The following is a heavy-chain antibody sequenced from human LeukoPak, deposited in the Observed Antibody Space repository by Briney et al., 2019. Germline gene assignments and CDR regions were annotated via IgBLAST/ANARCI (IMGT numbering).Heavy chain of an antibody. CDR1: GYSFTNYW. V-gene: IGHV5-10-1*01. CDR3: TRLSYYGSGLLDY. Sequence: GESLMISCKASGYSFTNYWISWVRQLPGKGLEWMGWIDPSDSNTNYSPSLQGHVTISADKSINTAYLQWSSLKASDTAMYYCTRLSYYGSGLLDYWGQGTRVTVSS. J-gene: IGHJ4*02. D-gene: IGHD3-10*01. CDR2: IDPSDSNT.